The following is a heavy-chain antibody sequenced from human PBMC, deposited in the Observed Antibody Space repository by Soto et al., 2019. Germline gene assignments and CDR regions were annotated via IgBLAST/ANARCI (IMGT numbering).Heavy chain of an antibody. V-gene: IGHV1-69*08. CDR2: IIPIPDIT. CDR3: ARDRITTRGDAFDL. D-gene: IGHD3-3*01. CDR1: GGTFSTYI. J-gene: IGHJ3*01. Sequence: QVQLVQSGAEVWKPGSSVKVSCRARGGTFSTYIISWVRQAPGQGLEWMGRIIPIPDITNYAQKFQGRVTVTADRSTSTAYMDLTSLKSEDTAVYYCARDRITTRGDAFDLWGQGTMVTVSS.